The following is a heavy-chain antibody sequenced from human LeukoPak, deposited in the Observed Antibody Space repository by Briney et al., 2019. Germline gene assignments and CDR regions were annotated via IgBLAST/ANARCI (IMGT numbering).Heavy chain of an antibody. V-gene: IGHV4-31*03. CDR1: GGSISSGYYY. CDR2: IFYSGST. CDR3: ARGKMTDAGTFLDFDP. Sequence: PSQTLSLTCSVSGGSISSGYYYWSWIRQHRGRGLEWIGYIFYSGSTYYNPSLKSRLIISADTSQNQFSLRLTSVTAADTAVYYCARGKMTDAGTFLDFDPWGQGTLVTVSS. J-gene: IGHJ5*02. D-gene: IGHD6-13*01.